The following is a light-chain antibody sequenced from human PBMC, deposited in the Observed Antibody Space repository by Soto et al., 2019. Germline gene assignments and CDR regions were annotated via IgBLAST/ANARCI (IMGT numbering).Light chain of an antibody. Sequence: DIQMTQSPSSLSASVGDRVTITCRASQSISSYLNWFQQKPGKAPKLLIYAASSLQSGVPSRFSGSGSGTDFTLAINSLQPEDFATYYCQQSYITPWTFGQGTKVEI. V-gene: IGKV1-39*01. CDR1: QSISSY. J-gene: IGKJ1*01. CDR2: AAS. CDR3: QQSYITPWT.